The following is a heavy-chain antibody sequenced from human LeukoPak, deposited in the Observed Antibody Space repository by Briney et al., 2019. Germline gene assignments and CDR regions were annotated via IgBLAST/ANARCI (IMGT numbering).Heavy chain of an antibody. J-gene: IGHJ4*02. CDR3: ARGAYQSDY. V-gene: IGHV1-46*01. Sequence: ASVKVSCKTSGYTFTSYYMHWVRQAPGQGLEWVGIINPSGGSTSYAQKFQGRVTMTRNTSISTAYMELSSLRSEDTAVYYCARGAYQSDYWGQGTLVTVSS. CDR2: INPSGGST. D-gene: IGHD2-2*01. CDR1: GYTFTSYY.